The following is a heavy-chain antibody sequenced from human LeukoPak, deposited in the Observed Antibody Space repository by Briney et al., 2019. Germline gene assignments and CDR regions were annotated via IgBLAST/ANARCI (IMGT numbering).Heavy chain of an antibody. Sequence: GGSLRLSRAASGFTFSSYEMNWVRQAPGKGLEWVSYISSSGSTIYYADSVKGRFTISRDNAKNSLYLQMNSLRAEDTAVYYCASPYYDFWSGFPMIWGQGTMVTVSS. CDR3: ASPYYDFWSGFPMI. D-gene: IGHD3-3*01. CDR2: ISSSGSTI. V-gene: IGHV3-48*03. CDR1: GFTFSSYE. J-gene: IGHJ3*02.